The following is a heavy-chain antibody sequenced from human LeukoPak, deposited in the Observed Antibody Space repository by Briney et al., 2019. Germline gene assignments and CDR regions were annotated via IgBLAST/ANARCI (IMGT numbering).Heavy chain of an antibody. Sequence: GGSLRLSCAASGFTFSSYEMNWVRQAPGKGLEWVSYISSSGRTISYADSVKGRFTISRDNAKNSLYLQISSLRAEDTAVYYCARDPLDYYDSSGYQPTGDAFDIWGQGTMVTVSS. V-gene: IGHV3-48*03. CDR2: ISSSGRTI. J-gene: IGHJ3*02. D-gene: IGHD3-22*01. CDR3: ARDPLDYYDSSGYQPTGDAFDI. CDR1: GFTFSSYE.